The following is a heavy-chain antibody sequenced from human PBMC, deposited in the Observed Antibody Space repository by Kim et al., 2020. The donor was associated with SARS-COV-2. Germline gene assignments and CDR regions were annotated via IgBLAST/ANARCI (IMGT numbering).Heavy chain of an antibody. Sequence: GGSLRLSCAASGFTFSSSPMTWVRQAPGRGLEWVSSIGGSVESTFYAVSVKGRFTISRDNSKHTLYLQMNSLRADDTAVYYCARGGVMIFGAVIMGYYYMDVWGEGTAVTVSS. D-gene: IGHD3-3*01. V-gene: IGHV3-23*01. CDR2: IGGSVEST. J-gene: IGHJ6*03. CDR3: ARGGVMIFGAVIMGYYYMDV. CDR1: GFTFSSSP.